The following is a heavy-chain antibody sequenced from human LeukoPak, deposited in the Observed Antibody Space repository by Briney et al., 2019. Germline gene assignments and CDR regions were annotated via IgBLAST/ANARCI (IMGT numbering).Heavy chain of an antibody. J-gene: IGHJ6*03. CDR1: GGSLSDYY. D-gene: IGHD6-19*01. CDR3: ARAPGSAYYPYYYMDV. V-gene: IGHV4-59*01. Sequence: SETLSLTCAVYGGSLSDYYWSWIRQPPGKGLEWIGYIYYTGSTNYNPSLKSRVTISVDTSKNQFSLNLNSVTAADTAEYYCARAPGSAYYPYYYMDVWGKGTTVTVSS. CDR2: IYYTGST.